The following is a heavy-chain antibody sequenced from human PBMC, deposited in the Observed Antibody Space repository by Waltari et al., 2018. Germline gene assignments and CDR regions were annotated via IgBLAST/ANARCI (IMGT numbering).Heavy chain of an antibody. Sequence: QVQLVQSGAEVKKPGASVKVSCTASGYTFTGYYMHWVRQAPGQGLEWMGWINPNRGGTNYAQKFQCMVTMTRDTSIGTAYMDLSRLRSDDTAVYYCARTSIAVAGHFDYWGQGTLVTVSS. CDR2: INPNRGGT. J-gene: IGHJ4*02. CDR3: ARTSIAVAGHFDY. CDR1: GYTFTGYY. V-gene: IGHV1-2*02. D-gene: IGHD6-19*01.